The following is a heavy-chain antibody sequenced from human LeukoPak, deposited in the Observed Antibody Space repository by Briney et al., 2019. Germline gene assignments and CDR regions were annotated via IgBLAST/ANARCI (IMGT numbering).Heavy chain of an antibody. CDR3: TRDPDSSSRWDY. V-gene: IGHV1-18*01. CDR2: ISGYSGNT. J-gene: IGHJ4*02. D-gene: IGHD3-22*01. Sequence: ASVKVSCKPSVYTFSTYGITWVRQAPGQGLEWVGWISGYSGNTAYAQKFRGRVTMTTDTSTNTAYMELRSLTSDDTAVYYCTRDPDSSSRWDYWGQGTLVTVSS. CDR1: VYTFSTYG.